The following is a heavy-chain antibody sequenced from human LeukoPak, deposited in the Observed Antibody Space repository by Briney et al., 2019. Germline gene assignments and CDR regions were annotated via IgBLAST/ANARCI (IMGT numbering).Heavy chain of an antibody. CDR2: IYHSGST. J-gene: IGHJ3*02. D-gene: IGHD4-17*01. CDR3: ARDLVTVTKGFDI. V-gene: IGHV4-30-2*01. CDR1: GGSISSGGYS. Sequence: SQTLSLTCAVSGGSISSGGYSWSWIRQPPGKGLEWIGYIYHSGSTYYNPSLKSRVTISIDTSKNQFSLKLSSVTTADTAVYYCARDLVTVTKGFDIWGLGTMVSVSS.